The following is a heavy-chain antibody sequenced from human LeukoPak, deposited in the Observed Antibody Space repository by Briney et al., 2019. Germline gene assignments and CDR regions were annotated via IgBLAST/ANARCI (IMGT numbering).Heavy chain of an antibody. J-gene: IGHJ5*02. CDR3: ARGLITIVGGDNGFDP. D-gene: IGHD3-10*01. V-gene: IGHV4-59*01. CDR2: IYYTGST. CDR1: VGSISSYY. Sequence: SETLSLTCTVSVGSISSYYWSWVRPPPGRGLEWVGYIYYTGSTNYNPSLKSGVTISVDTSKNQFSLTLSSVTAADTAVYYCARGLITIVGGDNGFDPWGQGTLVIVSS.